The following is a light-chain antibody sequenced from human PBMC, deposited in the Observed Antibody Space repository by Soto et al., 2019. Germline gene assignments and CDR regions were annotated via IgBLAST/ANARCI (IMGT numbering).Light chain of an antibody. CDR1: SSDVGGYDY. V-gene: IGLV2-14*01. J-gene: IGLJ2*01. CDR3: SSYTGSITLDVV. CDR2: EVS. Sequence: QSALTQPASVSGSPGQSITISCTGTSSDVGGYDYVSWYQQHPGKAPKLMIYEVSNRPSGVSNRFSGSKSGNTASLTISGLQAEDEAYYHCSSYTGSITLDVVFGGGTKLTVL.